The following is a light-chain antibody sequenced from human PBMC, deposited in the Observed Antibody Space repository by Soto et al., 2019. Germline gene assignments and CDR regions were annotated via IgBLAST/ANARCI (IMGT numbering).Light chain of an antibody. V-gene: IGKV3-11*01. CDR1: ESVSTY. J-gene: IGKJ3*01. CDR2: DAS. Sequence: EIVLTQSPATLSLSPGETATLSCGASESVSTYLAWYQQKPGQAPRLLIYDASHRATGIPARFSGSGSMTDFTLTISSLEPEDFAVYYCQHRRNSFTFGPGTKVEIK. CDR3: QHRRNSFT.